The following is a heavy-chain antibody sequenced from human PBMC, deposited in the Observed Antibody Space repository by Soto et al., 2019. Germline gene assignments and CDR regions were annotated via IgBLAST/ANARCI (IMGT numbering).Heavy chain of an antibody. CDR2: IYYSGST. J-gene: IGHJ6*02. V-gene: IGHV4-30-4*01. CDR1: GGSISSDDYY. D-gene: IGHD2-15*01. Sequence: SETLSLTCTVSGGSISSDDYYWSWIRQPPGKGLEWIGYIYYSGSTYYNPSLKSRVTISVDTSKNQFSLKLSSVTAADTAVYYCAGLGYCSGGSCYPYYYYGMDVWGQGTTVTVSS. CDR3: AGLGYCSGGSCYPYYYYGMDV.